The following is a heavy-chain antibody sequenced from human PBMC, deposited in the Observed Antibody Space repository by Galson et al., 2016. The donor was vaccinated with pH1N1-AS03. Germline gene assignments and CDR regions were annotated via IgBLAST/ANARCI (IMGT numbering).Heavy chain of an antibody. CDR2: ISSSCNYK. CDR1: GFTFSGYS. D-gene: IGHD3-22*01. CDR3: ARYRSPEYDDCSNYLPDAFDV. J-gene: IGHJ3*01. V-gene: IGHV3-21*01. Sequence: SLRLSCAASGFTFSGYSMNWVRQAPGKGLEWVSSISSSCNYKYYADSVKGRFTISRDNAKNSLYLQMNSLRAEDTALYYCARYRSPEYDDCSNYLPDAFDVWGQGTMVTVSS.